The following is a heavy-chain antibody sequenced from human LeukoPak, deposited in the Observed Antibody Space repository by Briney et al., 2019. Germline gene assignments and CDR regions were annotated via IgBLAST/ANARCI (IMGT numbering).Heavy chain of an antibody. Sequence: PSETLSLTCTVSGGSISSGSYYWSWIRQPAGKGLEWIGRIYTSGSTNYNPSLKSRVTISVDTSKNQFSLKLSSVTAADTAVYYCARNGIAAAVNFDYWGQGTLVTVSS. V-gene: IGHV4-61*02. CDR3: ARNGIAAAVNFDY. J-gene: IGHJ4*02. CDR1: GGSISSGSYY. CDR2: IYTSGST. D-gene: IGHD6-13*01.